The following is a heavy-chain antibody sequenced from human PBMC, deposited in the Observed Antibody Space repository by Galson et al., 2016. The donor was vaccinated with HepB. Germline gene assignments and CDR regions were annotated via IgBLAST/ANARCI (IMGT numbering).Heavy chain of an antibody. CDR3: ARREGVSGNSLFDP. Sequence: SETLSLTCTVSGASINSRNWWSWVRQPPGKGLEWIGEVQRTGRTHYNPSLKSRLFISVDKTKKQFSLTLSSVTAADTAVYFCARREGVSGNSLFDPWGQGTPVTVSS. V-gene: IGHV4-4*02. CDR1: GASINSRNW. J-gene: IGHJ5*02. D-gene: IGHD2/OR15-2a*01. CDR2: VQRTGRT.